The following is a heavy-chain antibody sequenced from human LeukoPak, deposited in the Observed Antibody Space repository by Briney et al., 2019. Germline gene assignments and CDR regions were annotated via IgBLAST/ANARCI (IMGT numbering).Heavy chain of an antibody. J-gene: IGHJ6*02. Sequence: GASVKVSCTASGYTFTGHYLHWVRQAPGQGLEWMGWINPNRGDTNYAQKFQDSVTMTRDTSSSTACMELRRLTSDDTAVYYCARSSTVTNPYYYYGMDVWGQGTTVTVSS. CDR3: ARSSTVTNPYYYYGMDV. D-gene: IGHD4-17*01. V-gene: IGHV1-2*02. CDR2: INPNRGDT. CDR1: GYTFTGHY.